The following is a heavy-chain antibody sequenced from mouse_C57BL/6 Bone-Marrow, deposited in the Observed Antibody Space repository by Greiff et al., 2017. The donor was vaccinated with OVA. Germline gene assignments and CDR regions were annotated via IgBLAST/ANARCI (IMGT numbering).Heavy chain of an antibody. Sequence: QVQLQQSGAELVKPGASVKISCKASGYAFSSYWMNWVKPRPGKGLEWLGQIYPGDGDTNYNGKFKGKATLTADKSSSTASMQLSSLTSEDSAVYVCARREPDDGYYGYAMDDWGQGTSVTVSS. CDR1: GYAFSSYW. CDR3: ARREPDDGYYGYAMDD. J-gene: IGHJ4*01. D-gene: IGHD2-3*01. CDR2: IYPGDGDT. V-gene: IGHV1-80*01.